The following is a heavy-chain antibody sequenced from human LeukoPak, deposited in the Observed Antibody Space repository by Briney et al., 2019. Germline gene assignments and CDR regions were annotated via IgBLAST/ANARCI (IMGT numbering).Heavy chain of an antibody. D-gene: IGHD6-13*01. CDR2: INSDGSST. J-gene: IGHJ4*02. Sequence: PGWSLRLSCAAAGFTFSSYWMHWVRQAPGKGLVWVSRINSDGSSTSYADSVKGRFTISRDNAKNTLYLQMNSLRAADTAMYYCAREGTAAFSDYWGQGTLVTVSS. V-gene: IGHV3-74*01. CDR1: GFTFSSYW. CDR3: AREGTAAFSDY.